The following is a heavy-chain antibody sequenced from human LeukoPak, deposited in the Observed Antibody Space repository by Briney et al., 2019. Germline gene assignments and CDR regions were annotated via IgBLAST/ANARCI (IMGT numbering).Heavy chain of an antibody. D-gene: IGHD3-3*01. CDR3: ARDSTIFGVVTTNY. CDR1: GFTFSSYE. CDR2: ISTSGNTI. J-gene: IGHJ4*02. V-gene: IGHV3-48*03. Sequence: GGSLRLSCLASGFTFSSYELSWVRPAPGKGLEWVSHISTSGNTIYYADSVKGRFTISRDNAKKSLYLQMNSLRAEDTAVYYCARDSTIFGVVTTNYWGQGTLVTVSS.